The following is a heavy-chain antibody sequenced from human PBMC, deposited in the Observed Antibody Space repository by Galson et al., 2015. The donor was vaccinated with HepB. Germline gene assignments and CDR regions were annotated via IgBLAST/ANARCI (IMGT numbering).Heavy chain of an antibody. D-gene: IGHD3-3*01. V-gene: IGHV1-2*06. CDR1: GYTFTGYY. Sequence: SVKVSCKASGYTFTGYYMHWVRQAPGQGLEWMGRINPNSGGTNYAQKFQGRVTMTRDTSISTAYMELSRLRSDDTAVYYCARAVNFWSGYSSSYWGQGTLVTVSS. CDR2: INPNSGGT. J-gene: IGHJ4*02. CDR3: ARAVNFWSGYSSSY.